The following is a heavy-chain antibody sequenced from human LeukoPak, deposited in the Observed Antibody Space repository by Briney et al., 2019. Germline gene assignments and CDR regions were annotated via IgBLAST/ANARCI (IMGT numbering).Heavy chain of an antibody. V-gene: IGHV1-24*01. CDR3: TLPKIERMATIPYFDY. CDR1: GYTLSESS. D-gene: IGHD5-12*01. J-gene: IGHJ4*02. CDR2: FDPEGGET. Sequence: GASVKVSCKVSGYTLSESSMHWVRRAPGKGLEWMGGFDPEGGETIYPQNFQGRVTMTEDTSTDTAYMELSSLRSEDTAVYYCTLPKIERMATIPYFDYWGQGTLVIVSS.